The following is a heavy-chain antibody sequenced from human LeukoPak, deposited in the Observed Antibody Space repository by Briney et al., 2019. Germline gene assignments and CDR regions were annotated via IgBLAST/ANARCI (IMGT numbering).Heavy chain of an antibody. CDR1: GLTFSIFW. J-gene: IGHJ4*02. D-gene: IGHD3-22*01. CDR3: ATSYDSSGNN. V-gene: IGHV3-7*01. CDR2: IKQDGSAK. Sequence: GGSLRLPCAASGLTFSIFWMSWVRQAPGKGLEWVANIKQDGSAKYYVDSVKGRFTISRDNARNSLYLEMNNLRAEDTAIYYCATSYDSSGNNWGQGTLVTVSS.